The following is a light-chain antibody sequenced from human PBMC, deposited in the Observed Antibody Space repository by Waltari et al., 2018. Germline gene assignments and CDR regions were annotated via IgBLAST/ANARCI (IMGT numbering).Light chain of an antibody. CDR2: SAY. CDR1: QSISTY. Sequence: DIQMTQSPSSLSASVGDSVSITCRASQSISTYLSWYQPEPGEAPKLLIFSAYSLQSGVPSRFTGTGSETDYTHTSSSLQPEDSATYYGQQSYNYHPYTFGQGTKLEIK. V-gene: IGKV1-39*01. J-gene: IGKJ2*01. CDR3: QQSYNYHPYT.